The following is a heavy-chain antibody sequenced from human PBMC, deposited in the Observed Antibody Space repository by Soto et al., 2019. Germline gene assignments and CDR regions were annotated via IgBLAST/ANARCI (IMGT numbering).Heavy chain of an antibody. Sequence: EVQLVESGGGLVQPGGSLRLSCSASGFTVSNNYMSWVRQAPGKGLEWVSVIYSGGSTYYADSVKGRFTISRDNSKNALYLQMNSLRADDTAVYYCARYGGNSNWFDPWGQGTLVTVSS. CDR1: GFTVSNNY. V-gene: IGHV3-66*01. CDR2: IYSGGST. J-gene: IGHJ5*02. CDR3: ARYGGNSNWFDP. D-gene: IGHD2-21*02.